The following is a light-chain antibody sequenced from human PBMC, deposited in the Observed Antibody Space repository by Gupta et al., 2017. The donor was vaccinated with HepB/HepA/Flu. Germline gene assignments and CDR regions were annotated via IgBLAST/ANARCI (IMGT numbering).Light chain of an antibody. Sequence: QSVLTQPPSVSAAPGQKVTISCSGSTSNIGNYYVSWYQRFPGTAPKLLIYGNDKRPSGTPDRFSGYKSGTSATLDITGLQTGDEGDYYCGTWDSDLSVVFGGGTKLTVL. J-gene: IGLJ2*01. CDR2: GND. CDR3: GTWDSDLSVV. V-gene: IGLV1-51*01. CDR1: TSNIGNYY.